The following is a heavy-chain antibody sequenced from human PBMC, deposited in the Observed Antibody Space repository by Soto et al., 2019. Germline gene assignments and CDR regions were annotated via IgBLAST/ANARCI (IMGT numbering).Heavy chain of an antibody. Sequence: PGGSLRLSCAASGFTFSSYSMNWVRQAPGKGLEWVSSISSSSSYIYYADSVKGRFTISRDNAKNSLYLQMNSLRAEDTAVYYCSREDEADNFFDYWGQGSLVTVSS. CDR3: SREDEADNFFDY. CDR2: ISSSSSYI. CDR1: GFTFSSYS. V-gene: IGHV3-21*01. D-gene: IGHD2-15*01. J-gene: IGHJ4*02.